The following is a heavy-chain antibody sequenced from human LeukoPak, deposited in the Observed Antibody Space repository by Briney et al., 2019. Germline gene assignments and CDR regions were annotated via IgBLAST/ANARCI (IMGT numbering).Heavy chain of an antibody. CDR1: GYTFTSYD. V-gene: IGHV1-8*01. D-gene: IGHD3-10*01. CDR2: MNPNSGNT. J-gene: IGHJ4*02. Sequence: GASVKVSCKASGYTFTSYDINWVRQAPGQGLEWMGWMNPNSGNTGYAQKFQGRVTMTRNTSISTAYMELSGLRSEDTAVYYCARGRRVRGPRGGFDYWGQGTLVTVSS. CDR3: ARGRRVRGPRGGFDY.